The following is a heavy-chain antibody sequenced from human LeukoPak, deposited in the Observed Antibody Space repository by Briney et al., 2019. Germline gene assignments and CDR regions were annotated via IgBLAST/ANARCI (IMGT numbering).Heavy chain of an antibody. Sequence: SETLSLTCTVSGGSISNCYWSWIRQPAGKGLEWIGRIYTSGSTNYNASLKSRVSMSVDTSKNQFSLKLSSVTAADTAVFYCARENSGSYREFDYWGQGTLVTVSS. CDR1: GGSISNCY. J-gene: IGHJ4*02. V-gene: IGHV4-4*07. D-gene: IGHD1-26*01. CDR2: IYTSGST. CDR3: ARENSGSYREFDY.